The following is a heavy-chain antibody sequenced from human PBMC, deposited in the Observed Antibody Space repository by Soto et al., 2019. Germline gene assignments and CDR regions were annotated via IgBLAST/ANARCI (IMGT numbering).Heavy chain of an antibody. D-gene: IGHD6-19*01. CDR2: IYYSGTT. Sequence: QVQLQDSGPGLVKPSETLSLTCTVSGGSINSYYWSWIRQPPGKGLEWIGYIYYSGTTNYNPSLKSRVTISLDTPKNQFSLKLNSVTAADTAVYYGARGAGWWNYWGQGTLVTVSS. J-gene: IGHJ4*02. CDR1: GGSINSYY. CDR3: ARGAGWWNY. V-gene: IGHV4-59*01.